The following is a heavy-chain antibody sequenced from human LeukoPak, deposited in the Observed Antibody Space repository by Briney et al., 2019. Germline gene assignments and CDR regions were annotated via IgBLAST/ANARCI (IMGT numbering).Heavy chain of an antibody. Sequence: GGSLRLSCAASGFTFSSYWMSWVRQAPGKGLEWVASIKQDGSEKYYVVSVKGRFTISRDNAKNSLSLQMNSLRAEDTAAYYCARSDQAAFDIWGQGTMVTVSS. CDR3: ARSDQAAFDI. CDR2: IKQDGSEK. CDR1: GFTFSSYW. J-gene: IGHJ3*02. V-gene: IGHV3-7*04.